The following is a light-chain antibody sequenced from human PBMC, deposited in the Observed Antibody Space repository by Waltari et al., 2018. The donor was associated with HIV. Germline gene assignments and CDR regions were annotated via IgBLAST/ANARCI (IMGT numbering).Light chain of an antibody. CDR2: GNT. V-gene: IGLV1-40*01. CDR1: SSNIGAGYD. J-gene: IGLJ1*01. CDR3: QSYDSGLSAYV. Sequence: QSVLTQPPSVSGAPGQRVTISCTGSSSNIGAGYDVNWFQQLPGTAPNLLIYGNTNRPSGVPDRFSGSKSGTSASLAITGLQAEDEADYYCQSYDSGLSAYVFGTGTKVTVL.